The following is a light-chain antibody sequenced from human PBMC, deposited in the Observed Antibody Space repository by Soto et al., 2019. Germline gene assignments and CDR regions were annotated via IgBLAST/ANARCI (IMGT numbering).Light chain of an antibody. CDR3: CSYTGTYTWV. Sequence: QSALTQPASVSGSPGQSITISCTGTSSDVGNYDLVSWYQQYPGKAPQLMIYEDTKRPSGVSSRFSGSKSGNTASLTISGLQAEDEADYHCCSYTGTYTWVFGGGTKVTVL. J-gene: IGLJ3*02. V-gene: IGLV2-23*01. CDR2: EDT. CDR1: SSDVGNYDL.